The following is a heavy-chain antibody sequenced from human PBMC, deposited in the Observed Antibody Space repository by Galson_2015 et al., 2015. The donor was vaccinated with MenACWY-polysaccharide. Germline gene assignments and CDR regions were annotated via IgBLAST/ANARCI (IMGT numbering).Heavy chain of an antibody. CDR3: ARDLYGMDV. Sequence: TVSGGSISSGTYYWVWIRQPPGKALEWIGSFYYSGTTYYNPSLKSRVTISVDTSKKQLSLKLNSVTAADTAVYYCARDLYGMDVWGQGTTVTVSS. CDR2: FYYSGTT. J-gene: IGHJ6*02. CDR1: GGSISSGTYY. V-gene: IGHV4-39*07.